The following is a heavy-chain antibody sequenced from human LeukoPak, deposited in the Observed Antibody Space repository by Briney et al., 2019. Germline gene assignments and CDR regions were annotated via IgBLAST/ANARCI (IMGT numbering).Heavy chain of an antibody. J-gene: IGHJ5*02. CDR2: IHYTGST. CDR1: GGSITGHY. D-gene: IGHD3-16*01. V-gene: IGHV4-59*11. CDR3: ARLHALGAEEFDP. Sequence: PSETLSLTCTVSGGSITGHYWSWIRQPPGKGLEWIGYIHYTGSTNYNPSLNSRITMSVDTPNNQFSLRLTSVTATDTAVYYCARLHALGAEEFDPWGQGALVTVSP.